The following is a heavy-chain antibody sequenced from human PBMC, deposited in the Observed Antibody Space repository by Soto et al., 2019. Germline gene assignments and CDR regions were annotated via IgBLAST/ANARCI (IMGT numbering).Heavy chain of an antibody. D-gene: IGHD6-13*01. CDR1: GFTFSSYA. V-gene: IGHV3-23*01. CDR3: AKDQSYSSSWYALYDAFDI. J-gene: IGHJ3*02. Sequence: GGSLRLSCAASGFTFSSYAMSWVRQAPGKGLEWVSAISGSGGSTYYADSVKGRFTISRDNSTNTLYLQMNSLRAEDTAVYYCAKDQSYSSSWYALYDAFDIWGQGTMVTVSS. CDR2: ISGSGGST.